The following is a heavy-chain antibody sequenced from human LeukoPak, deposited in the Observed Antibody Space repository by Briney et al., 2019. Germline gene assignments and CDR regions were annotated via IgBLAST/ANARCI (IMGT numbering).Heavy chain of an antibody. D-gene: IGHD2-2*01. V-gene: IGHV3-7*03. CDR3: VSRACSITACYGASWGWFGQ. CDR2: INEDGSEK. J-gene: IGHJ5*02. Sequence: GGSLRLSCEASGLTFSRYWLTWVRQAPGKGLERVANINEDGSEKNYVDSVKGRFSISRDNDKSLLFLQMNNLRAEDPAVYPCVSRACSITACYGASWGWFGQWGQGTLVTVSS. CDR1: GLTFSRYW.